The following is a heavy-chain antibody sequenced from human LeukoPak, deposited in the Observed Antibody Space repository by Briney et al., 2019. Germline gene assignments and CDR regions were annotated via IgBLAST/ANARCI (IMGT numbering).Heavy chain of an antibody. D-gene: IGHD5-18*01. J-gene: IGHJ6*02. CDR3: ARVLRGGYSSHCGMDV. CDR1: GFTFSSYS. V-gene: IGHV3-21*01. Sequence: PGGSLRLSCAASGFTFSSYSMNWVRQAPGKGLEWVSSISSSSSYIYYADSVKGRFTISRDNAKNSLYLQMNSLRAEDTAVYYCARVLRGGYSSHCGMDVWGQGTTVTVSS. CDR2: ISSSSSYI.